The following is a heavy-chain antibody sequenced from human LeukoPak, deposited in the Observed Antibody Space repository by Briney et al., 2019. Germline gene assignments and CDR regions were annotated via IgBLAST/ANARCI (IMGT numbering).Heavy chain of an antibody. D-gene: IGHD5-12*01. CDR3: ARKKGGYSGYDLDY. CDR1: GFTFSSHW. J-gene: IGHJ4*02. CDR2: ISGSGGST. V-gene: IGHV3-23*01. Sequence: GGSLRLSCAASGFTFSSHWMSWVRQAPGKGIEWVSAISGSGGSTYYADSVKGRFTISRDNSKNTLYLQMNSLRAEDTAVYYCARKKGGYSGYDLDYWGQGTLVTVSS.